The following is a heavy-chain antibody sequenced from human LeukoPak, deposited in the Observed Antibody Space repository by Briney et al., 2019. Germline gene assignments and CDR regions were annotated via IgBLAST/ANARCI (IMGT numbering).Heavy chain of an antibody. CDR1: GFTLSNYW. CDR2: INTDGSST. CDR3: ARVIGWDESFDI. J-gene: IGHJ3*02. Sequence: GGSLRLSCSASGFTLSNYWMHWVRHAPGKGLVWVSRINTDGSSTNYADSVKGRFTVSRDNAKNTLYLQMNSLRAEDTAVYYCARVIGWDESFDIWGQGTMVTVSS. V-gene: IGHV3-74*01. D-gene: IGHD1-26*01.